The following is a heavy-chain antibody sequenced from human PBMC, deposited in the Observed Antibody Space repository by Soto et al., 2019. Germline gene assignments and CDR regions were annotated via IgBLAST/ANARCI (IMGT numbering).Heavy chain of an antibody. V-gene: IGHV4-61*01. D-gene: IGHD3-3*01. Sequence: LSLTCTVSGGSVSSGSYYWSWIRQPPGRGLEWIGYIYYSGSTNYNPSLKSRVTISVDTSKNQFSLKLSSVTAADTAVYYCARYLRITIFGVVRYWFDPWGQGTLVTVSS. CDR2: IYYSGST. J-gene: IGHJ5*02. CDR1: GGSVSSGSYY. CDR3: ARYLRITIFGVVRYWFDP.